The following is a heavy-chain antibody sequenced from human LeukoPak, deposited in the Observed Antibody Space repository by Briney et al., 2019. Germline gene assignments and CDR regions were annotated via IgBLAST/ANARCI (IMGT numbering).Heavy chain of an antibody. CDR3: ARRARDFGDSHAFDV. CDR2: IRRVPTDL. J-gene: IGHJ3*01. V-gene: IGHV3-11*01. Sequence: GEFLRLSCVASGLTFSDTNLAWIRQAPGKGLEWISYIRRVPTDLYYADSVKGRFTITRDNAKNSLYLQMNSLRAEDTANYYCARRARDFGDSHAFDVWGQGTMVTVSS. CDR1: GLTFSDTN. D-gene: IGHD4-17*01.